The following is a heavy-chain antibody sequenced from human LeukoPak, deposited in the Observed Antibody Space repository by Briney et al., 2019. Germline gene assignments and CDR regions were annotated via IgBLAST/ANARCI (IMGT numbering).Heavy chain of an antibody. CDR2: IYYSGTT. CDR1: GGSINSYD. V-gene: IGHV4-59*08. J-gene: IGHJ4*02. D-gene: IGHD4-17*01. Sequence: SETLSLTCTVSGGSINSYDWSWIRQAPGKGLEWIGYIYYSGTTNYKPSLKSRVSLSVDTSKNQYSLRLTSVTAADPAVYYCAKQDYGDHLFDYWGKGTLVSVSS. CDR3: AKQDYGDHLFDY.